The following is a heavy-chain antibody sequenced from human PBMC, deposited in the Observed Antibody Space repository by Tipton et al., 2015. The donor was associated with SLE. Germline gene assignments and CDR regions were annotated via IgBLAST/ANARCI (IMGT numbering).Heavy chain of an antibody. CDR3: ARQVYDCTDYYGY. J-gene: IGHJ4*02. CDR1: GGSINTTDYY. CDR2: IFYDGGT. Sequence: TLSLTCTVSGGSINTTDYYWGWLRQPPGERLEWIGTIFYDGGTYYNPSLKSRVTISVDTSKNQFSLRLNSVTAADTSVYYCARQVYDCTDYYGYWGQGTVVAVSS. V-gene: IGHV4-39*07. D-gene: IGHD3-16*01.